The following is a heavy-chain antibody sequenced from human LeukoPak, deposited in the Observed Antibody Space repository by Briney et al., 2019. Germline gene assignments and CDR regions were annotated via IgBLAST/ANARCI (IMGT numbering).Heavy chain of an antibody. CDR1: GGSISDTGYY. Sequence: SETLSLTCSVSGGSISDTGYYWGWIRQSPGKGLEWTGSIYYSGSAYYNPSLKSRVTMSVDTSKNQFSLKLSSVTAADTAVYYCTSDTTGYYYFDQWGQGTLVTVSS. J-gene: IGHJ4*02. D-gene: IGHD3-9*01. CDR2: IYYSGSA. V-gene: IGHV4-39*07. CDR3: TSDTTGYYYFDQ.